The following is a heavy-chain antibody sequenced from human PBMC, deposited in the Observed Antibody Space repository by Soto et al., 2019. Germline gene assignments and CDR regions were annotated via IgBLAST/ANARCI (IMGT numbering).Heavy chain of an antibody. CDR3: ARDPYVVGATRNYYYGMDV. CDR2: IIPIFGTV. Sequence: GASVKVSCKASGGTFSNYPISWVRQAPGQGLEWMGGIIPIFGTVNYAQKFQGRVTITADESTSTAYMELSSLRSEDTAVYYCARDPYVVGATRNYYYGMDVWGQGTTVTVSS. D-gene: IGHD1-26*01. J-gene: IGHJ6*02. CDR1: GGTFSNYP. V-gene: IGHV1-69*13.